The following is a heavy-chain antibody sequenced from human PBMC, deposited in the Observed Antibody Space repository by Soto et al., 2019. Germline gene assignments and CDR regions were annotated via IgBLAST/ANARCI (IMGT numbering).Heavy chain of an antibody. D-gene: IGHD5-12*01. CDR2: INTANDDT. Sequence: GASVKVSCKASVYTFSRCPLHCVRQAPGQRPEWMGWINTANDDTKYSQKFQDRVTLTRDTSASTAYMEVSSLTPEDTAVYYCARDEGVASGNWGQGTLVTVS. CDR1: VYTFSRCP. J-gene: IGHJ4*02. V-gene: IGHV1-3*04. CDR3: ARDEGVASGN.